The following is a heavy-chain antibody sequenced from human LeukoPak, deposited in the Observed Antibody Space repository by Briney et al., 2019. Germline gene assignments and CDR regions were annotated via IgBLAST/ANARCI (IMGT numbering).Heavy chain of an antibody. CDR1: RGTFSIYA. CDR2: ISAYNGNT. D-gene: IGHD3-10*01. Sequence: VASVTVSCKASRGTFSIYAISWVRQAPGQGLEWMGWISAYNGNTNYTQKLQGRVTMTTDTSTSTAYIELRSLRSDDTAVYYCARDSRHITMIRGVIIGGFDYWGQGTLVTVSS. J-gene: IGHJ4*02. CDR3: ARDSRHITMIRGVIIGGFDY. V-gene: IGHV1-18*01.